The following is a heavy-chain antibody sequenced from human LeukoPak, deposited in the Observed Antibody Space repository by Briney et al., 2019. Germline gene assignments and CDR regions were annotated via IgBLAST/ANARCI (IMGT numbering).Heavy chain of an antibody. D-gene: IGHD1-1*01. CDR2: IRDSGGST. CDR3: ARWRYTDYFDY. CDR1: GFTFSSYA. V-gene: IGHV3-23*01. J-gene: IGHJ4*02. Sequence: PGGSLRLSCAASGFTFSSYAMSWVRQAPGKGLEWVSVIRDSGGSTYYADSVKGRFTVSRDDSKNTLCLQMNSLRAEDTAVYFCARWRYTDYFDYWGQGTLVTVSS.